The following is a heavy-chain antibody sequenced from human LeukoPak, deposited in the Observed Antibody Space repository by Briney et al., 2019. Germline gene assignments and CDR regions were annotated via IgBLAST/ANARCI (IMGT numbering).Heavy chain of an antibody. J-gene: IGHJ6*02. Sequence: SETLSLTCTVSGGSISSYYWSWIRQPPGKGLEWIRYIYYSGSTNYNPSLKSRVTISVDTSKNQFSLKLSSVTAADTAVYYCARSTKLRRGYYYYGMDVWGQGTTVTVSS. CDR2: IYYSGST. D-gene: IGHD1-26*01. CDR3: ARSTKLRRGYYYYGMDV. CDR1: GGSISSYY. V-gene: IGHV4-59*08.